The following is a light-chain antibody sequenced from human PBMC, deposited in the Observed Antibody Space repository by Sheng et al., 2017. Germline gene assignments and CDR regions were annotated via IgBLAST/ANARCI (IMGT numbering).Light chain of an antibody. CDR1: QSVISRY. Sequence: EIVLAQSPGTLSLSPGERATLSCRASQSVISRYLAWYQQKPGQPPKLLIYWASTRESGVPDRFSGSGSGTDFTLTISSLQAEDVAVYYCQQYYSTRLTFGGGTKVEIK. J-gene: IGKJ4*01. CDR2: WAS. CDR3: QQYYSTRLT. V-gene: IGKV4-1*01.